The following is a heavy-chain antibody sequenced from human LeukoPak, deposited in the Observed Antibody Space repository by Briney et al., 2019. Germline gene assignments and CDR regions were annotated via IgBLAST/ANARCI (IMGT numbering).Heavy chain of an antibody. CDR3: ARFGISIDY. CDR1: GFTFSSCA. V-gene: IGHV3-23*01. J-gene: IGHJ4*02. CDR2: ISGSGGST. Sequence: GGSLRLSCAASGFTFSSCAMSWVRQAPGKGLEWVSAISGSGGSTYYADSVKGRFTISRDNAKNSLYLQMNSLRAEDTAVYYCARFGISIDYWGQGTLVTVSS. D-gene: IGHD3-16*01.